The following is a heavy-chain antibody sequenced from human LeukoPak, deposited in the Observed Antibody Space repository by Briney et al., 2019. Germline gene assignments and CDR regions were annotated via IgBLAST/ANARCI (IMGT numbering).Heavy chain of an antibody. Sequence: GGSLRLSCAASGFTFSSYAMHWVRQAPGKGLEWVAVISYDGSNKYYADSVKGRFTISRDNSKNTLYLQMNSLRAEDTAVYYCARDDYGDYFQAFDIWGQGTMVTVSS. V-gene: IGHV3-30*04. CDR1: GFTFSSYA. D-gene: IGHD4-17*01. CDR3: ARDDYGDYFQAFDI. CDR2: ISYDGSNK. J-gene: IGHJ3*02.